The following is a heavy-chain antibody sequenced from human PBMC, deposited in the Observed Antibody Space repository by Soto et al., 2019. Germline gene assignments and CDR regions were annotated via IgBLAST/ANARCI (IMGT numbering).Heavy chain of an antibody. CDR3: ARGSSSRRPDYGMDV. CDR2: IYYSGST. Sequence: QVQLQESGPGLVKPSETLSLTCTVSGGSISSYYWSWIRQPPGKGLEWIGYIYYSGSTNYNPSLKSRVTISVDTSKNQFSLKLSSVTAADTAVYYCARGSSSRRPDYGMDVWGQGTTVTVSS. CDR1: GGSISSYY. J-gene: IGHJ6*02. V-gene: IGHV4-59*01. D-gene: IGHD6-6*01.